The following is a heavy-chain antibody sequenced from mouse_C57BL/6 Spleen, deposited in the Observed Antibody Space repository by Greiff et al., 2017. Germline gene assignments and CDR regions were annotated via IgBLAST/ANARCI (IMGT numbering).Heavy chain of an antibody. CDR1: GYTFTDYE. V-gene: IGHV1-15*01. J-gene: IGHJ3*01. Sequence: QVQLQQSGAELVRPGASVTLSCKASGYTFTDYEMHWVKQTPVHGLEWIGAIDPETGGTAYTQKFTGKAILTADKSSSTAYMELRSLTSEDSAVYYCTRIYYGNPWFAYWGQGTLVTVSA. CDR2: IDPETGGT. D-gene: IGHD2-1*01. CDR3: TRIYYGNPWFAY.